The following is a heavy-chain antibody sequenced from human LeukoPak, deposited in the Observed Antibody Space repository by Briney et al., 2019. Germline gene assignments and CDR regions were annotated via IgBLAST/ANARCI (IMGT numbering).Heavy chain of an antibody. CDR3: AKAGCTTSICYANY. J-gene: IGHJ4*02. V-gene: IGHV3-43*02. CDR2: ITGDGGAT. Sequence: GGSLRLSCATSGFTFHDYAMHWVRQAPGKGLEWVSFITGDGGATYYADSVKGRFTISRDNSKTSLYLQMSSLRTEDTALYYCAKAGCTTSICYANYWGQGTLVTVSS. D-gene: IGHD2-8*01. CDR1: GFTFHDYA.